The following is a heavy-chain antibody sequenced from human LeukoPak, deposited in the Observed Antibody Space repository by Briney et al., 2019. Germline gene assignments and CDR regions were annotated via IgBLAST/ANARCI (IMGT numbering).Heavy chain of an antibody. CDR3: ARDGDYYYDSSGSDY. CDR1: GFTFSSYW. D-gene: IGHD3-22*01. CDR2: IKQDGSQK. V-gene: IGHV3-7*01. J-gene: IGHJ4*02. Sequence: GGSLRLSCAASGFTFSSYWMSWVRQAPGKGLEWVANIKQDGSQKYYLDSVKGRFTISRDNAKNSLYLQMNSLRADDTAVYYCARDGDYYYDSSGSDYWGQGTLVTVSS.